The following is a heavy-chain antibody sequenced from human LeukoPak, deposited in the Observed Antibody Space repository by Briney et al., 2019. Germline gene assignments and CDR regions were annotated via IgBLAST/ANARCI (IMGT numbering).Heavy chain of an antibody. CDR3: AKDIPADY. Sequence: GGSLRLSCVASGFTFANYGMHWVRQAPGKGLEWVAVISYDGSNKYYADSVKGRFTISRDNSKNTLYLQMSSLRAEDTAVYYCAKDIPADYWGQGTLVTVSS. CDR1: GFTFANYG. V-gene: IGHV3-30*18. D-gene: IGHD2-21*01. CDR2: ISYDGSNK. J-gene: IGHJ4*02.